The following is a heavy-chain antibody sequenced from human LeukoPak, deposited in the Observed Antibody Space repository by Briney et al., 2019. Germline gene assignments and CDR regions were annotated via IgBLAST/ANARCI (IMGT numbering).Heavy chain of an antibody. CDR3: ARGSTIRLQGGLDP. CDR2: ISAYNGNT. D-gene: IGHD4-11*01. J-gene: IGHJ5*02. Sequence: ASVKVSCKASGYTFTSYGISWVRQAPGQGLEWMGWISAYNGNTNYAQKLQGRVTMTTDTSTSTAYMELRSLRAEDTAVYYCARGSTIRLQGGLDPWGQGTLVTVSS. CDR1: GYTFTSYG. V-gene: IGHV1-18*01.